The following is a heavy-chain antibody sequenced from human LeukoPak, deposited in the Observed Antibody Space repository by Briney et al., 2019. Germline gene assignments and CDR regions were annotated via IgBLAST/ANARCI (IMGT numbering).Heavy chain of an antibody. D-gene: IGHD2-2*01. CDR3: ARAGQGYCTSASCYLSLDY. J-gene: IGHJ4*02. Sequence: PSETLSLTCTVSGGSISSYYWSWIRQPPGKGLEWIGYIYYSGSTNYNPSLKSRVTISVDTSKNQFSLKLSSVTAADTAVYYCARAGQGYCTSASCYLSLDYWGQGTLVTVSS. V-gene: IGHV4-59*01. CDR1: GGSISSYY. CDR2: IYYSGST.